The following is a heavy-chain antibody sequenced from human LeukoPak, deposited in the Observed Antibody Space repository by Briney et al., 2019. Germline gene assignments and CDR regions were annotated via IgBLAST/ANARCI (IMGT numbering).Heavy chain of an antibody. Sequence: GGSLRLSCAASGFTVSSNYMSWVRQAPGKGLEWVSVIYSGGSTYYADSVKGRFTISRDNSKNTLYLQMNSLRAEDTAVYYCARDVYYYGSGSSKNWGQGALVTVSS. V-gene: IGHV3-66*01. CDR1: GFTVSSNY. J-gene: IGHJ4*02. D-gene: IGHD3-10*01. CDR2: IYSGGST. CDR3: ARDVYYYGSGSSKN.